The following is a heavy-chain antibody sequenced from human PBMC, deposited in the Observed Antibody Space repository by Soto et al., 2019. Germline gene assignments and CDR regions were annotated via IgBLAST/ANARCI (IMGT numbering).Heavy chain of an antibody. J-gene: IGHJ5*02. CDR3: VRDGTKTLRDWFDP. V-gene: IGHV4-4*07. Sequence: SETLSLTCTVSGASISGFYWSWIRKSAGKGLEWIGRIYATGTTDYNPSLKSRVMMSVDTSKKQLSLKLRSVTAADAAVYYCVRDGTKTLRDWFDPWGQGISVTVSS. D-gene: IGHD1-1*01. CDR1: GASISGFY. CDR2: IYATGTT.